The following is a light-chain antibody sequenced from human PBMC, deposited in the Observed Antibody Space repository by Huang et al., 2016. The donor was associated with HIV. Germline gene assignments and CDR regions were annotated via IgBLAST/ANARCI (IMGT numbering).Light chain of an antibody. J-gene: IGKJ3*01. V-gene: IGKV1-39*01. CDR1: QSINNY. CDR2: AAS. CDR3: QQSDSTPRVT. Sequence: DIQMTQSPFSLSASVGARVTITCRASQSINNYLNWYQQKPGRAPKLLIYAASSLQSGGPSRFSGSGAGTTSTHTVSSLQPEEFATYLCQQSDSTPRVTFGPGTKVDI.